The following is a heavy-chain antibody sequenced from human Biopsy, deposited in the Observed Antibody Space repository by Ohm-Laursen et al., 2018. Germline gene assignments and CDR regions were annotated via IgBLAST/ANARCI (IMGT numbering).Heavy chain of an antibody. V-gene: IGHV3-15*01. J-gene: IGHJ4*02. Sequence: SLRLSCAASGFPFSNAWMTWVRQAPGKGPEWVGHIKSNTDGGTTDYAAPVKGRLTISRDDSKNTVYLQMNSLKTEDTGVYYCTTVASPLYYSSRNRGLVYWGQGTQVTVSS. CDR2: IKSNTDGGTT. CDR1: GFPFSNAW. CDR3: TTVASPLYYSSRNRGLVY. D-gene: IGHD4-11*01.